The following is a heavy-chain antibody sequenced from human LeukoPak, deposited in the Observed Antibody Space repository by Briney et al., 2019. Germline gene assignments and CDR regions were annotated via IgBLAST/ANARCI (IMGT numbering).Heavy chain of an antibody. CDR3: ARINYDYIWGSYYFDY. V-gene: IGHV3-23*01. CDR1: GFTFSGYA. Sequence: GGSLRLSCAASGFTFSGYAMSWVRQAPGKGLEWVSAISGSGGSTYYADSVKGRFTISRDNSKNTLYLQMNSLRAEDTAVYYCARINYDYIWGSYYFDYWGQGTLVTVSS. D-gene: IGHD3-16*01. CDR2: ISGSGGST. J-gene: IGHJ4*02.